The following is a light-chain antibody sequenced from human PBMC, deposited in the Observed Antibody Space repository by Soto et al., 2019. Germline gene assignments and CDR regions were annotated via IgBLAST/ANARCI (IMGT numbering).Light chain of an antibody. J-gene: IGKJ1*01. CDR2: ETS. Sequence: DIQLTQSPSTLSASVGDRVTITCRASQTTSSWLAWYQQKPGKAPNLLIYETSNLESGVPARFSGSGSGTECTLTISSLQPDDFATYCCQYYNDYCWTFGQGTKVEIK. CDR3: QYYNDYCWT. V-gene: IGKV1-5*03. CDR1: QTTSSW.